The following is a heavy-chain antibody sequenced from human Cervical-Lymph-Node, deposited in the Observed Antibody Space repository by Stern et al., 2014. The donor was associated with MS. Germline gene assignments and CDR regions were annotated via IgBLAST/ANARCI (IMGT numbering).Heavy chain of an antibody. J-gene: IGHJ4*02. CDR3: ARSLGDYYDSSGYYTAFAY. CDR1: GGSISSYY. V-gene: IGHV4-59*01. D-gene: IGHD3-22*01. CDR2: IYYSGST. Sequence: QVQLQESGPGLVKPSETLSLTCTVSGGSISSYYWSWIRQPPGKGLEWIGYIYYSGSTNYNPSLKSRVTISVDTSKNQFSLKLSSVTAADTAVYYCARSLGDYYDSSGYYTAFAYWGQGTLVTVSS.